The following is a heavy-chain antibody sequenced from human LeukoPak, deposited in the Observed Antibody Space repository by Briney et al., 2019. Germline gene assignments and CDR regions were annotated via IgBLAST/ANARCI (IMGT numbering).Heavy chain of an antibody. CDR1: GGSISSYY. V-gene: IGHV4-59*08. CDR3: ARRPTGDPKFDY. D-gene: IGHD7-27*01. J-gene: IGHJ4*02. Sequence: ASETLSLTCAVSGGSISSYYWSWIRQLPGKGLEWIGYIYSSGSTYYNPSLKSRVTISVDTSKNRFSLKLSTVTAADTAVYYCARRPTGDPKFDYWGQGTLVTVSS. CDR2: IYSSGST.